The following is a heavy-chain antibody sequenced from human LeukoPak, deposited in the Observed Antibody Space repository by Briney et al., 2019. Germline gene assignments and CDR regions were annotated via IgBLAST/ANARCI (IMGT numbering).Heavy chain of an antibody. CDR1: GASFNVYY. CDR3: ARGPNSTGWYPH. D-gene: IGHD6-19*01. CDR2: INHIGST. V-gene: IGHV4-34*01. Sequence: SEPLSLTCVVYGASFNVYYWTWIRQPPGKGLEWIGEINHIGSTNYNPSLKSRVTISVDTSKNQFSLKLTPVTAADAAIYYCARGPNSTGWYPHWGQGTLVTVSS. J-gene: IGHJ4*02.